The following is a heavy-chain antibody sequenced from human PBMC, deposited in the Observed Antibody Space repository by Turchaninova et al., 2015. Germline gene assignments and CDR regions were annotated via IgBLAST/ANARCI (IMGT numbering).Heavy chain of an antibody. J-gene: IGHJ4*02. CDR1: GFTFSSYA. V-gene: IGHV3-30*04. D-gene: IGHD6-13*01. Sequence: QVQLVESGGGVVQPGRSLRLSCAASGFTFSSYAMHWVSQAPGQGLEGGAVISYDGSNKYSADSVNGRFTISRDNSKNALYLQMNSLRAEDTAVYYCARPVPLGAAPHCDYWGQGTLVTVSS. CDR3: ARPVPLGAAPHCDY. CDR2: ISYDGSNK.